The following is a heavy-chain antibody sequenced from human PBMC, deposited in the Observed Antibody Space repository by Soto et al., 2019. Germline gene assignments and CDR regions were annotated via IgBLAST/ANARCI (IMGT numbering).Heavy chain of an antibody. Sequence: QVQLVQSGAEVKKPGSSVKVSCTASGGSLRNSVISWVRQAPAQRLEWMGGVIPILGTANYAQKFQGRVTMPADEPTRTAYMDLSSLSPDDTAVYYCARLGHPGHWGPGTLVIVSS. CDR2: VIPILGTA. CDR3: ARLGHPGH. J-gene: IGHJ4*02. V-gene: IGHV1-69*01. CDR1: GGSLRNSV.